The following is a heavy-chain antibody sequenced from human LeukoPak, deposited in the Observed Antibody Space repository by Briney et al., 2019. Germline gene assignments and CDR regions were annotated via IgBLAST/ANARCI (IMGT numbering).Heavy chain of an antibody. CDR3: AKGGVSGWFYFDF. Sequence: GGSLRLSCAASGFTFSNYAMTWVRQAPGKGLERVSTIGGSGVSIYYADSVKGRFTISRDTSRNTVYLQMDSLRAEDTALYYCAKGGVSGWFYFDFWGQGTLVTVSS. D-gene: IGHD6-19*01. J-gene: IGHJ4*02. V-gene: IGHV3-23*01. CDR1: GFTFSNYA. CDR2: IGGSGVSI.